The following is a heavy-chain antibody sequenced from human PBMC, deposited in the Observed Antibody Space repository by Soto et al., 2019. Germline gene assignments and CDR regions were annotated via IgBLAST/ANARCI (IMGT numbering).Heavy chain of an antibody. V-gene: IGHV4-30-4*01. CDR2: VPYSGET. Sequence: QVQLQESGPGLVKPSETLSLTCTVFGGSVSSAEDYWSWIRQPPGKGLEWIGSVPYSGETYYNPCHKSRIALLVDTSRNQFSLRVRSVTADDTAVYYWARARSGYYVTDWGQGTLVTVSS. J-gene: IGHJ4*02. CDR3: ARARSGYYVTD. CDR1: GGSVSSAEDY. D-gene: IGHD4-17*01.